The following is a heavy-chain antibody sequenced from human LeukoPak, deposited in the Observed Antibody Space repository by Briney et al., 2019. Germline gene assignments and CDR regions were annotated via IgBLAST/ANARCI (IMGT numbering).Heavy chain of an antibody. D-gene: IGHD3-3*01. J-gene: IGHJ6*02. V-gene: IGHV3-73*01. CDR1: GFTFSGSP. CDR3: ARVHYDFWSGYYTGMDV. CDR2: IRSKADNYAT. Sequence: PGGSLILSCAASGFTFSGSPILWVRQASGKGLEWVGRIRSKADNYATAYAASVQGRCTISRDDSKNTAYLQLNSLKTEDTAVYYCARVHYDFWSGYYTGMDVWGQGTTVTVSS.